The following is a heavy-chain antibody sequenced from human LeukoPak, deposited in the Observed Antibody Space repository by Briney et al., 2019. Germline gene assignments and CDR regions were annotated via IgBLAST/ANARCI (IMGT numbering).Heavy chain of an antibody. CDR1: GFTSSNYA. D-gene: IGHD4-17*01. Sequence: GGSLRLSCAASGFTSSNYAMSWVRQAPGKGLEWVSSISGSGGSTYYADSVKGRFTISRDNSKKTLYLQMNSRRAEDTAMYYCAKNYGGYDEFFHHWGQGTVVTVSS. J-gene: IGHJ1*01. CDR3: AKNYGGYDEFFHH. V-gene: IGHV3-23*01. CDR2: ISGSGGST.